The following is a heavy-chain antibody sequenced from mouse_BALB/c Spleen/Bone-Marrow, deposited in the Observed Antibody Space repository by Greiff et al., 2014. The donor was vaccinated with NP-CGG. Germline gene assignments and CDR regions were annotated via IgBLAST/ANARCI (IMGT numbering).Heavy chain of an antibody. CDR2: IDPYSGGT. CDR3: ARSLLRTNALDY. J-gene: IGHJ4*01. D-gene: IGHD2-14*01. CDR1: GYSFTGYN. V-gene: IGHV1S135*01. Sequence: EVQLQQSGPELEKPGASVRISCKASGYSFTGYNINWVRQSNGKSLEWIGYIDPYSGGTSYYHRFKDRATLTVDKSSSTAYMQLKSLTSKDSAIYYCARSLLRTNALDYWGQGTSLTVSS.